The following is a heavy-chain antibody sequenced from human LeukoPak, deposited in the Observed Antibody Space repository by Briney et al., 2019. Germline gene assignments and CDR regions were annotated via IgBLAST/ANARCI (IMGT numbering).Heavy chain of an antibody. J-gene: IGHJ1*01. Sequence: NTLETLSLTCTVSGGSISSYYWSWIRQPPGKGLEWIGYIYYSGSTNYNPSLKSRVTISVDTSKNQFSLTLTSVTAADTAVYYCAEATGEAAAARHWGPGTLVTVSS. CDR1: GGSISSYY. CDR2: IYYSGST. D-gene: IGHD6-25*01. CDR3: AEATGEAAAARH. V-gene: IGHV4-59*12.